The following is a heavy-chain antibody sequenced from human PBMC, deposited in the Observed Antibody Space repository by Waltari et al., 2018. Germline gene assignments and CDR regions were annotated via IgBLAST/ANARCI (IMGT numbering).Heavy chain of an antibody. J-gene: IGHJ5*02. CDR1: GGSFSGYY. CDR2: INHSGST. Sequence: QVQLQQWGAGLLKPSETLSLTCAVYGGSFSGYYWSWIRQPPGKGLEWIGEINHSGSTNYNPSLKSRVTISVDTSKNQFSLKLSSVTAADTAVYYCARMDTYYDFWSGYLNWFDPWGQGTLVTVSS. D-gene: IGHD3-3*01. CDR3: ARMDTYYDFWSGYLNWFDP. V-gene: IGHV4-34*01.